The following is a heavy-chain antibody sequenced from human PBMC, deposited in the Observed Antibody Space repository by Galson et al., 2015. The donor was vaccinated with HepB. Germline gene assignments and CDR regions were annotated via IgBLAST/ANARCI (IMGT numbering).Heavy chain of an antibody. D-gene: IGHD3-10*01. Sequence: SVKVSCKASGGTFSSYAISWVRHAPGQGLEWMGGIIPIFGTANYAQKFQGRVTITADESTSTAYMEPSSLRSEDTAVYYCARVPGGRGWFDPWGQGTLVTVSS. CDR2: IIPIFGTA. CDR1: GGTFSSYA. CDR3: ARVPGGRGWFDP. V-gene: IGHV1-69*13. J-gene: IGHJ5*02.